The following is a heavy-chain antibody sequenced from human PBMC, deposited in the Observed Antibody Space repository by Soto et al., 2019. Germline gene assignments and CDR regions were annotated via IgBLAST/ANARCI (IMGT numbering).Heavy chain of an antibody. CDR2: ISGSGGST. Sequence: PGGSLRLSCAASGFTFSSYAMSWVRQAPGKGLEWVSAISGSGGSTYYADSVKGRFTISRDNSKNTLYLQMNSLRAEDTAVYYCAKKGSIAAPRYYYYYGMDVWGQGTTVTVSS. CDR1: GFTFSSYA. CDR3: AKKGSIAAPRYYYYYGMDV. V-gene: IGHV3-23*01. D-gene: IGHD6-6*01. J-gene: IGHJ6*02.